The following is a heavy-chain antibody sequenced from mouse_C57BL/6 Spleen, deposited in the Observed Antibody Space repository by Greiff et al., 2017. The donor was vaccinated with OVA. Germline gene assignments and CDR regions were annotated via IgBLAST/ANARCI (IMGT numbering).Heavy chain of an antibody. J-gene: IGHJ2*01. V-gene: IGHV1-80*01. CDR3: ARMITTVVAYYFDY. CDR1: GYAFSSYW. D-gene: IGHD1-1*01. Sequence: VQLKESGAELVKPGASVKISCKASGYAFSSYWMNWVKQRPGKGLEWIGQIYPGDGDTNYNGKFKGKATLTADKSSSTAYMQLSSLTSEDSAVYFCARMITTVVAYYFDYWGQGTTLTVSS. CDR2: IYPGDGDT.